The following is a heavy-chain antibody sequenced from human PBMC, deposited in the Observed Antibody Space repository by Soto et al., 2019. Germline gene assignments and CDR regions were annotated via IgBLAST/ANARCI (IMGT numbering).Heavy chain of an antibody. V-gene: IGHV1-69*06. J-gene: IGHJ4*02. CDR2: IIPIFGTA. Sequence: QVQLVQSGAEVQRPGSSVKVSCKASGGTFSNYAISWVRQAPGQGPEWMGGIIPIFGTANYAQKFQGRVTITADRSRSTAYMEVRSLTSDDTAVYYCARGWETVGATTPFAYWGQGTLVSVSS. CDR1: GGTFSNYA. D-gene: IGHD1-26*01. CDR3: ARGWETVGATTPFAY.